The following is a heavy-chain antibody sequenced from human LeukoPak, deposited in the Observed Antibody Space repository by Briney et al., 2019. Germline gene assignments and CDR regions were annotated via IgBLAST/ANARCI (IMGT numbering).Heavy chain of an antibody. D-gene: IGHD6-6*01. CDR2: IYYSGST. Sequence: PGGSLRLSCAASGFTFSSYGMSWIRQPPGKGLEWIGYIYYSGSTNYNPSLKSRVTISVDTSKNQFSLKLSSVTAADTAVYYCARARTYPEFDYWGQGTLVTVSS. V-gene: IGHV4-59*01. CDR1: GFTFSSYG. CDR3: ARARTYPEFDY. J-gene: IGHJ4*02.